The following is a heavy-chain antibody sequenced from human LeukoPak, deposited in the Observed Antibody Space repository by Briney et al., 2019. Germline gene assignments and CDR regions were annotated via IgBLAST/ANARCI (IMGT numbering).Heavy chain of an antibody. V-gene: IGHV3-30*18. D-gene: IGHD6-19*01. CDR3: AKDGAVAATTNFDY. CDR1: GFTFSSYG. CDR2: ISYEGSNK. J-gene: IGHJ4*02. Sequence: PGGSLRLSCAASGFTFSSYGTHWVRQAPGKGLEWVSGISYEGSNKYYADSVKGRCTISRDNSKNTLYLQMNSLRAEGTAVYYCAKDGAVAATTNFDYWGQGTLVTVSS.